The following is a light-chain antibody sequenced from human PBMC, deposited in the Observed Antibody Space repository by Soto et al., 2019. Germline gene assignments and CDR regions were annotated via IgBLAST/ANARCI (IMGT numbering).Light chain of an antibody. V-gene: IGKV1-17*01. CDR1: QGIRNA. CDR2: AAS. J-gene: IGKJ4*01. Sequence: DIQMTQSPSSLSASVGDRVTITCRASQGIRNALGWYKQKAGKAPKLRIFAASIFQSGVPPRFSGSASGTEFNLAITSLQPEYVATYECLHHNSYPLTFGRGTNVEFK. CDR3: LHHNSYPLT.